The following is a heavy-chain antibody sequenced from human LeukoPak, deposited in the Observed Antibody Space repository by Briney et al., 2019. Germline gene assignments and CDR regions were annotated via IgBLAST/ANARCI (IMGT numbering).Heavy chain of an antibody. J-gene: IGHJ4*02. Sequence: GSSVKVSCKASGGTFSSYAISWVRQAPGQGLGWMGGIIPIFGTANYAQNFQGRVTMTRDTSISTAYMELSSLRSEDTAVYYCVGGAPNWGFDYWGQGTLVTVSS. D-gene: IGHD7-27*01. CDR3: VGGAPNWGFDY. CDR2: IIPIFGTA. CDR1: GGTFSSYA. V-gene: IGHV1-69*05.